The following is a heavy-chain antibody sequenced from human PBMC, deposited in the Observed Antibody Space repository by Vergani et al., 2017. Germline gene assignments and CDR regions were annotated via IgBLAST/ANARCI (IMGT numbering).Heavy chain of an antibody. V-gene: IGHV3-23*01. D-gene: IGHD2-2*02. CDR3: AKVLVPAAIRDDAFDI. CDR1: GFTFSTYA. J-gene: IGHJ3*02. Sequence: EVQLLESGGSLKQPGGSVRLSCAASGFTFSTYAMHWVRQAPGKGLEWVSALTGGGGSTYYADSFKGRFIISRDNSRDTLYLQMNSLRAEDTAVYYCAKVLVPAAIRDDAFDIWGQGTMVTVSS. CDR2: LTGGGGST.